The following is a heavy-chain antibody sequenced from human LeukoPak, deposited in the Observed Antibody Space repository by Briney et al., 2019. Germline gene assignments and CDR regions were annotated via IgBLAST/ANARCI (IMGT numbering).Heavy chain of an antibody. J-gene: IGHJ6*04. D-gene: IGHD5-12*01. CDR2: ISSSGSTK. Sequence: PGGSLRLSCAASGFTFSSYEMNWVRQAPGTGLEWVSYISSSGSTKYYADSVKGRFTISRDNAKNSLYLQMNSLRAEDTAVYYCARKDYGGYAYYYYGLDVWGKGTTVTVSS. V-gene: IGHV3-48*03. CDR3: ARKDYGGYAYYYYGLDV. CDR1: GFTFSSYE.